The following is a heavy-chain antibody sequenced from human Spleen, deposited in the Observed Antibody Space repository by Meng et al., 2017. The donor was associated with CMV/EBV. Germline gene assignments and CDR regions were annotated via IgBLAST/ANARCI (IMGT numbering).Heavy chain of an antibody. Sequence: ASVKVSCKASGHSFTGYYIHWVRQAPGQGLEWMGWIKPNNGGTDYAQKFQGRVTMTRDTSISTAYMELSSLRSDDTAVYYCARGLSVVLYAMDVWGQGTAVTVSS. CDR1: GHSFTGYY. V-gene: IGHV1-2*02. J-gene: IGHJ6*02. CDR2: IKPNNGGT. CDR3: ARGLSVVLYAMDV. D-gene: IGHD2-2*01.